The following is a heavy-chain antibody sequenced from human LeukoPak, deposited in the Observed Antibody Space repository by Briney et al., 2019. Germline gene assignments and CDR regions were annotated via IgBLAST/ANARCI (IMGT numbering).Heavy chain of an antibody. CDR3: AKNFGDSYFSY. J-gene: IGHJ4*02. CDR1: GFTFSSYA. V-gene: IGHV3-23*01. D-gene: IGHD4-17*01. CDR2: ISGRGGTT. Sequence: AGSLRLSCAASGFTFSSYAMTWVRQAPGPGLESVSGISGRGGTTYYADSVKGRFTISRDNSKNTLYLQMNSLRAEDTAVYYCAKNFGDSYFSYWGQGTLVTVSS.